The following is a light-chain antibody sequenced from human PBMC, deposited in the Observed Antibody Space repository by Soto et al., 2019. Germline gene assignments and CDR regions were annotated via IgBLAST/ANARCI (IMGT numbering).Light chain of an antibody. Sequence: EVVLTQSPATLSLSPGERATLSCRASQSLSSYLAWYQQKPGQAPRLLIYDASNKATGIPARFSGSGSGTGFTLTISSLEPEEFAIYYCQQRTNWPLTFGGGTKVEIK. CDR3: QQRTNWPLT. V-gene: IGKV3-11*01. J-gene: IGKJ4*01. CDR2: DAS. CDR1: QSLSSY.